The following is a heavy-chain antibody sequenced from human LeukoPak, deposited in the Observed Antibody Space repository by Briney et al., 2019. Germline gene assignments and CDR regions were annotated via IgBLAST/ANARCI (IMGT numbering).Heavy chain of an antibody. D-gene: IGHD6-19*01. CDR2: ISYDGSNK. CDR1: GFTFSSYG. J-gene: IGHJ4*02. V-gene: IGHV3-30*18. CDR3: AKSFRMFMGVAVAGIGY. Sequence: GSLRLSCAASGFTFSSYGMHWVRQAPGKGLEWVAVISYDGSNKYYADSVKGRFTISRDNSKNTLYLQMNSLRAEDTAVYYCAKSFRMFMGVAVAGIGYWGQGTLVTVSS.